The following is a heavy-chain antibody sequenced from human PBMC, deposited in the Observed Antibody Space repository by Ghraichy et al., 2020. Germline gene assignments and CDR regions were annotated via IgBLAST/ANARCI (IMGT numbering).Heavy chain of an antibody. CDR2: ISATSGTI. CDR3: ARPYGDYFDY. V-gene: IGHV3-48*01. D-gene: IGHD4-17*01. J-gene: IGHJ4*02. Sequence: GESLNISCAASGFTFNTYAMNWVRQAPGRGLEWISYISATSGTIYYADSVKGRFTISRDNAKNSLFLQMHSLRADDTAVYYCARPYGDYFDYWGQGTLVTGSS. CDR1: GFTFNTYA.